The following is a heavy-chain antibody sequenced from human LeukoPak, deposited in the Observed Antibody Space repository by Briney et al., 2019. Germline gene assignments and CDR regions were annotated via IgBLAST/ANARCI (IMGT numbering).Heavy chain of an antibody. V-gene: IGHV3-23*01. CDR3: AEEFGYDSSGYYLGPYNWFDP. D-gene: IGHD3-22*01. CDR2: ISGSGGST. CDR1: GFTFSSYA. J-gene: IGHJ5*02. Sequence: GGSLRLSCAASGFTFSSYAMSWVRQAPGKGLEWVSAISGSGGSTYYADSVKGRFTISRDNSKNTLYLQMNSLRAEDTAVYYCAEEFGYDSSGYYLGPYNWFDPWGQGTLVTVSS.